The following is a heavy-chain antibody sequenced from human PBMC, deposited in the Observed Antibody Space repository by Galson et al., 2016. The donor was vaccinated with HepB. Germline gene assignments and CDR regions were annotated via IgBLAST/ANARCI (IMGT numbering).Heavy chain of an antibody. CDR2: IDSDSNNI. CDR1: GFNSRTYW. V-gene: IGHV3-74*01. D-gene: IGHD2-8*01. CDR3: ARLGDCINGVCSAMDV. Sequence: SLRLSCAASGFNSRTYWMYWIRQAPGKGLVWVSRIDSDSNNIAYADSVKGRFTISRDNAKNTLYLQMDSLRAEDAAVYYCARLGDCINGVCSAMDVWGQGRTVIVSS. J-gene: IGHJ6*02.